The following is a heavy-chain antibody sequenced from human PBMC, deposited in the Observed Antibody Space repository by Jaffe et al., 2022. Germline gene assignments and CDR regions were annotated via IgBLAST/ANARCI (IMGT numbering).Heavy chain of an antibody. Sequence: QVQLVESGGGVVQPGGSLRLSCAASGFTFSSYGMHWVRQAPGKGLEWVAFIRYDGSNKYYADSVKGRFTISRDNSKNTLYLQMNSLRAEDTAVYYCAKDSSSWYGPPEYYFDYWGQGTLVTVSS. D-gene: IGHD6-13*01. CDR1: GFTFSSYG. CDR3: AKDSSSWYGPPEYYFDY. CDR2: IRYDGSNK. V-gene: IGHV3-30*02. J-gene: IGHJ4*02.